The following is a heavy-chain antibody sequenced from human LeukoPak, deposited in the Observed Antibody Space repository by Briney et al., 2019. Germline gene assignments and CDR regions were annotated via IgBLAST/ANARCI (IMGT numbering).Heavy chain of an antibody. J-gene: IGHJ4*02. CDR3: ARLGGRYSSGWLDY. CDR1: GFTFSSYG. V-gene: IGHV3-33*08. Sequence: SGGSLRLSCAASGFTFSSYGMHWVRQAPGKGLEWVAVIWYDGSNKYYADSVKGRFTISRDNSKNTLYLQMNSLRAEDTAVYYCARLGGRYSSGWLDYWGQGTLVTVSS. CDR2: IWYDGSNK. D-gene: IGHD6-19*01.